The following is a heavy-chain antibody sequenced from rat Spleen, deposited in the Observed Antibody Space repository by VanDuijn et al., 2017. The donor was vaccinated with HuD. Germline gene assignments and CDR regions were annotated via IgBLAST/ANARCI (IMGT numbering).Heavy chain of an antibody. V-gene: IGHV2S75*01. CDR2: IWGDGNT. J-gene: IGHJ2*01. Sequence: QVQLKESGPVLVQASETLSLTCTVSGFSLTNYGVIWVRQSPGKGLEWRGIIWGDGNTDYNSALKSRLSINRDTSKSQVFPKMNSLQTDDKAIYYCTRSSWDYWGQGVMVTVSS. D-gene: IGHD1-2*01. CDR1: GFSLTNYG. CDR3: TRSSWDY.